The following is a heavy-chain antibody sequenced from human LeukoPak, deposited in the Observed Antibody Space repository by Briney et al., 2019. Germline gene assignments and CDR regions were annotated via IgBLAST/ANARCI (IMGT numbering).Heavy chain of an antibody. CDR1: GFTFDDYG. V-gene: IGHV3-20*04. J-gene: IGHJ4*02. D-gene: IGHD1-26*01. CDR3: ARDLKGATNGGGES. Sequence: PGGSLRLSCAASGFTFDDYGMSWVRQAPGKGLEWVSGINWNGGSTGYADSVKGRFTISRDNAKNSLYLQMNSLRAEDTALYYCARDLKGATNGGGESWGQGTLVTVFS. CDR2: INWNGGST.